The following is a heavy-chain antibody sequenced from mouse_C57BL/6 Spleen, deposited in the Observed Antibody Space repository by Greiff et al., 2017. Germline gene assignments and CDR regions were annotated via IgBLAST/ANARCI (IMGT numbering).Heavy chain of an antibody. D-gene: IGHD1-1*01. CDR3: ARSITTVVAYYFDY. V-gene: IGHV1-80*01. Sequence: QVQLQQSGAELVQPGASVKISCKASGYAFSSYWMNWVKQRPGKGLEWIGQIYPGDGDSNYNGKFNGKATLTAAKSSSTAYMLHSSMTAEGSAVCFCARSITTVVAYYFDYWGQGTTLTVSS. J-gene: IGHJ2*01. CDR2: IYPGDGDS. CDR1: GYAFSSYW.